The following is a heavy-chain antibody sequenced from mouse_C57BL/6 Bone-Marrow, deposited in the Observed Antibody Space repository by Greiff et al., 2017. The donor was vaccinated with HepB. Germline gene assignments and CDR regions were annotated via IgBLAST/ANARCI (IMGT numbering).Heavy chain of an antibody. CDR1: GYTFTSYG. V-gene: IGHV1-81*01. Sequence: QVQLQQSGAELARPGASVKLSCKASGYTFTSYGISWVKQRTGQGLEWIGEIYPRSGNTYYNEKFKGKATLTADKSSSTAYMELRSLTSEDSAVYFCANYYGSRHWYFDVWGTGTTVTVSS. CDR3: ANYYGSRHWYFDV. CDR2: IYPRSGNT. D-gene: IGHD1-1*01. J-gene: IGHJ1*03.